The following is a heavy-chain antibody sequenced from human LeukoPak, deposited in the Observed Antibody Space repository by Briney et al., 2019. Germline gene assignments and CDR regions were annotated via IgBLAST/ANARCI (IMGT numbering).Heavy chain of an antibody. Sequence: SETLSLTCAVYGGSFSGYYWSWIRQPPGKGLEWIGEINHSGSTNYNPSLKSRVTISVDTSKDQFSLKLSSVTAADTAVYYCARYPGDGELFGPAPDYWGQGTLVTVSS. V-gene: IGHV4-34*01. CDR2: INHSGST. CDR1: GGSFSGYY. D-gene: IGHD3-10*01. J-gene: IGHJ4*02. CDR3: ARYPGDGELFGPAPDY.